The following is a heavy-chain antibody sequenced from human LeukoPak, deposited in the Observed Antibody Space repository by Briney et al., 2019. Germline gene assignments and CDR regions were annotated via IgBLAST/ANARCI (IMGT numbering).Heavy chain of an antibody. J-gene: IGHJ4*02. Sequence: PGGSLRLSCAASGFIFSNNWMHWVRQAPGKGLVWVSRINMDGSQINYAEFVKGRFTTSRDDSNNALYLQMHSLRAEDTALYYCASGPPFLKYFEYWGQGTLVTVSS. CDR1: GFIFSNNW. V-gene: IGHV3-74*01. CDR3: ASGPPFLKYFEY. D-gene: IGHD3-3*01. CDR2: INMDGSQI.